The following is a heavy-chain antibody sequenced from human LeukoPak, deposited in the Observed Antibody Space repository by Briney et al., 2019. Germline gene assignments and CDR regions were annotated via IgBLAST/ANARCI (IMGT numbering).Heavy chain of an antibody. V-gene: IGHV1-2*02. CDR1: GYTFTGYY. CDR2: INPNSGGT. D-gene: IGHD3-9*01. Sequence: ASVKVSCKASGYTFTGYYMHWVRQAPGQGLEWMGWINPNSGGTNYAQKFQGRVTMTRDTSVSTAYMELSRLRSDDTAVYYCARSYDILTGYYSGWAFDIWGQGTMVTVSS. J-gene: IGHJ3*02. CDR3: ARSYDILTGYYSGWAFDI.